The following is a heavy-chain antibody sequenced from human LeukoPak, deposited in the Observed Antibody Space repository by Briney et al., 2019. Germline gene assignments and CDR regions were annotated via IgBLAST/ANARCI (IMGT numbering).Heavy chain of an antibody. V-gene: IGHV1-2*02. CDR2: IYPNSGAT. J-gene: IGHJ1*01. Sequence: ASVKVSCKASGYTFTGYYMHWVRQAPGQGLEWMGWIYPNSGATKYAQKFQGRVTMTRDTSISTAYMELSGLRSDDTAVYYCGTXXXXXXXXXWXQGSXVTVSS. CDR1: GYTFTGYY. CDR3: GTXXXXXXXXX.